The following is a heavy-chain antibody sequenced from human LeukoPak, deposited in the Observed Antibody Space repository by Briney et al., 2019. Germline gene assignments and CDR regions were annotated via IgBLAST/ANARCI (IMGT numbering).Heavy chain of an antibody. D-gene: IGHD6-19*01. CDR3: ARDSGSSGWYLISYYFDY. Sequence: PGRSLRLSCAASGFTFSSYAMHWVRQAPGKGLEWVAVISYDGSNKYYVDSVKGRFTISRDNSKNTLYLQMNSLRAEDTAVYYCARDSGSSGWYLISYYFDYWGQGTLVTVSS. J-gene: IGHJ4*02. V-gene: IGHV3-30-3*01. CDR1: GFTFSSYA. CDR2: ISYDGSNK.